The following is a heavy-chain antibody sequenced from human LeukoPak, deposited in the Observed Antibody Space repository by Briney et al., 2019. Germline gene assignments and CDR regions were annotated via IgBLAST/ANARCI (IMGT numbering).Heavy chain of an antibody. V-gene: IGHV3-53*01. D-gene: IGHD3-22*01. J-gene: IGHJ3*02. CDR1: GFTVSRNY. Sequence: GGSLRLSCAASGFTVSRNYMSWVRQAPGKGLEWVSVIYSGGSTYYADSVKGRFTISRDNSKNTLYLQMNSLRAEDTAVYYCARESYDSSGWEALVIWGQGTMVTVSS. CDR3: ARESYDSSGWEALVI. CDR2: IYSGGST.